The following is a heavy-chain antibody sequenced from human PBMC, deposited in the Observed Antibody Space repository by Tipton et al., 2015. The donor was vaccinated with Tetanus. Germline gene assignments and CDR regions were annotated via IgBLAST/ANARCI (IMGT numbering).Heavy chain of an antibody. CDR1: GDSLSNGDYY. CDR3: ARDHGITWGGMGYYYGIDV. CDR2: IYYSGST. J-gene: IGHJ6*02. D-gene: IGHD3-16*01. Sequence: TLSLTCTVSGDSLSNGDYYWSWIRQPPGKGLESIGYIYYSGSTYYNPSLKSRVTISVDTSKNQFSLRLSSVTAADTAVYYCARDHGITWGGMGYYYGIDVRGQGTTVTVSS. V-gene: IGHV4-30-4*01.